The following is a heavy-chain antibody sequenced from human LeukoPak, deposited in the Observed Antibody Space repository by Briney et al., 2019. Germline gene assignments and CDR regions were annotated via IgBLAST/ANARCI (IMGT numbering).Heavy chain of an antibody. Sequence: SETLSLTCAVYGGSFSGYYWSWIRQPPGKGLEWIGEINHSGSTNYNPSLKSRVTISVDTSKNQFSLKLSSATAADTAVYYCARRARFTFDIWGQGTMVTVSS. CDR3: ARRARFTFDI. V-gene: IGHV4-34*01. CDR2: INHSGST. CDR1: GGSFSGYY. J-gene: IGHJ3*02.